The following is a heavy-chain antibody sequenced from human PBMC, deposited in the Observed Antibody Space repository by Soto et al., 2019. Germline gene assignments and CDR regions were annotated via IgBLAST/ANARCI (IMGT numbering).Heavy chain of an antibody. V-gene: IGHV3-64D*08. Sequence: GGSLRLSCSASGFTFSSYAMHWVRQAPGKGLEYVSAISSNGGSTYYADSVKGRFTISRDNSKNTLYLQMSSLRAEDTAVYYCVNDYDIVAAGFDPWGQGTLVTVSS. D-gene: IGHD2-15*01. CDR1: GFTFSSYA. CDR2: ISSNGGST. J-gene: IGHJ5*02. CDR3: VNDYDIVAAGFDP.